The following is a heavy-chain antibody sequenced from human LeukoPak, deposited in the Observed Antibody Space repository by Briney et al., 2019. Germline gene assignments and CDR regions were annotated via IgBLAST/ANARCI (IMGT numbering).Heavy chain of an antibody. J-gene: IGHJ3*02. Sequence: ASVKVSCKVSGYTLTKYSMHWGRQAPGKGLEWMGGFVPKDGETIYAQKFQGRVTMTEDPSTDTAYMELSSLRSEDTAVYYCATDSGSSNAFDIWGQGTMVTVSS. CDR2: FVPKDGET. D-gene: IGHD3-10*01. CDR3: ATDSGSSNAFDI. V-gene: IGHV1-24*01. CDR1: GYTLTKYS.